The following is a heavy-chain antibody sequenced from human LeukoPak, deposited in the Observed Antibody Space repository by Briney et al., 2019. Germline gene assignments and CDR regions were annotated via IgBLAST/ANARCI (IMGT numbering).Heavy chain of an antibody. CDR1: GGSTSSSSYY. J-gene: IGHJ3*02. CDR3: ATHYYDSSGYWNAFDI. V-gene: IGHV4-39*01. D-gene: IGHD3-22*01. Sequence: PSEALSLTCAVCGGSTSSSSYYWGWIRQPPGKGLEWIGSNYYSGSTYYNPSLKSRVTISVDTSKNQFSLKLSSVTAADTAVYYCATHYYDSSGYWNAFDIWGQGTMVTVSS. CDR2: NYYSGST.